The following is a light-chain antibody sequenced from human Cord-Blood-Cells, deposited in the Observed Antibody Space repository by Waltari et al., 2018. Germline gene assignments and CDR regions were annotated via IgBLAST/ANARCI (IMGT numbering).Light chain of an antibody. Sequence: SYELTQPPSVSVSPGQTASITCSGDKLGDKYACWYQQKPGQSPVRGIYQDSKRPSGITERFAGSTAGNTAHLTISGTQAMDEADYYCQAWDRSTAVFGGGTKLTVL. CDR1: KLGDKY. J-gene: IGLJ2*01. CDR3: QAWDRSTAV. V-gene: IGLV3-1*01. CDR2: QDS.